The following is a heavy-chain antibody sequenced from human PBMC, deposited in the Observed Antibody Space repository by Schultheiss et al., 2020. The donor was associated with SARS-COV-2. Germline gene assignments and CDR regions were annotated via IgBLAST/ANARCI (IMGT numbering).Heavy chain of an antibody. Sequence: GGSLRLSCAASGFTFSGSAMHWVRQASGKGLEWVGRIRSKANSYATAYAASVKGRFTISRDDSKNTAYLQMNSLKTEDTAVYYCTSIFGQEGYWGQGTLVTVSS. D-gene: IGHD3/OR15-3a*01. CDR3: TSIFGQEGY. V-gene: IGHV3-73*01. J-gene: IGHJ4*02. CDR2: IRSKANSYAT. CDR1: GFTFSGSA.